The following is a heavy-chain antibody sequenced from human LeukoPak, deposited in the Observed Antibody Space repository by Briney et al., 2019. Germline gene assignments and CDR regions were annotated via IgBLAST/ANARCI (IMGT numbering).Heavy chain of an antibody. Sequence: PSETLSLTCTVSGGSISSGGYSWSWIRQHPGKGLEWIGYIYYSGSTNYNPSLKSRVTISVDTSKNQFSLKLSSVTAADTAVYYCARDFRFLEWPGGYGMDVWGQGTTVTVSS. J-gene: IGHJ6*02. V-gene: IGHV4-61*08. CDR2: IYYSGST. D-gene: IGHD3-3*01. CDR1: GGSISSGGYS. CDR3: ARDFRFLEWPGGYGMDV.